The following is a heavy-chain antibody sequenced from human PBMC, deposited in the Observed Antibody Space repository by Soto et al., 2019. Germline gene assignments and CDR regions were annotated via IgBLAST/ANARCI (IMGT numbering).Heavy chain of an antibody. V-gene: IGHV3-30-3*01. CDR2: ISYDGSNK. Sequence: QVQLVESGGGVVQPGRSLRLSCAASGFTFSSYAMHWVRQAPGRGLEWVAVISYDGSNKYYADSVKGRFTISRDNSKKTLYLQMNSLRAEDTAVYYCAREGVTSTTYWYFDLWGRGTLVTVSS. CDR1: GFTFSSYA. D-gene: IGHD4-17*01. CDR3: AREGVTSTTYWYFDL. J-gene: IGHJ2*01.